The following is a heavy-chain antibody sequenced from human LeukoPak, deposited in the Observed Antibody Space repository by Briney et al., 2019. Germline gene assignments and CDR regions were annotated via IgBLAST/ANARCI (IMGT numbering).Heavy chain of an antibody. Sequence: GASVKVSCKASGYTFTSYGISWVRQAPGQGLEWMGWISAYNGNTNYAQKLQGRVTMTTDTSTSTAYMELRSLRSDDTAVYYCARAVPYYDYVWGSHTYFDYWGQGTLVTVSS. CDR2: ISAYNGNT. CDR3: ARAVPYYDYVWGSHTYFDY. D-gene: IGHD3-16*01. CDR1: GYTFTSYG. V-gene: IGHV1-18*01. J-gene: IGHJ4*02.